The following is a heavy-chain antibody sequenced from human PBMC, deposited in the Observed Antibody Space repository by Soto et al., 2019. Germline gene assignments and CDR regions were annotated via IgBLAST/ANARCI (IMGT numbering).Heavy chain of an antibody. CDR2: IIPIFGTA. Sequence: ASVKVSCKASGGTSSSYAISWVRQAPGQGLEWMGGIIPIFGTANYAQKFQGRVTITADESTSTAYMELSSLRSEDTAVYYCAREGPYYGSGENAFDIWGQGTMVTVSS. V-gene: IGHV1-69*13. CDR1: GGTSSSYA. D-gene: IGHD3-10*01. CDR3: AREGPYYGSGENAFDI. J-gene: IGHJ3*02.